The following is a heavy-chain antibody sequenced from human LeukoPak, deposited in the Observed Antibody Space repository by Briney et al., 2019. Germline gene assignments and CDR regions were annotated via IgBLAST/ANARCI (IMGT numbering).Heavy chain of an antibody. CDR2: IIPIFGTA. V-gene: IGHV1-69*05. J-gene: IGHJ3*02. D-gene: IGHD3-3*01. CDR3: ARQGGITIFGVSQPGGAFDI. Sequence: SVKVSCKASGGTFSSYAVSWVRQAPGQGLEWMGGIIPIFGTANYAQKFQGRVTITTDESTSTAYMELSRLRSEDTAVYYCARQGGITIFGVSQPGGAFDIWGQGTMVTVSS. CDR1: GGTFSSYA.